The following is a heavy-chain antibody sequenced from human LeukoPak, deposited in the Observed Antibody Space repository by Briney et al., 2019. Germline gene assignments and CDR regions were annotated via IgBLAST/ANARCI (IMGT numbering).Heavy chain of an antibody. CDR2: INPSGGST. D-gene: IGHD6-13*01. V-gene: IGHV1-46*01. Sequence: ASVKVSCKACGYTFTSYYMHWVRQAPGQGLEWMGIINPSGGSTSYAQKFQGRVTMTRDTSTSTVYMELSSLRSEDTAVYYCARVTAAGTVGDYWGQGTLVTVSS. CDR1: GYTFTSYY. CDR3: ARVTAAGTVGDY. J-gene: IGHJ4*02.